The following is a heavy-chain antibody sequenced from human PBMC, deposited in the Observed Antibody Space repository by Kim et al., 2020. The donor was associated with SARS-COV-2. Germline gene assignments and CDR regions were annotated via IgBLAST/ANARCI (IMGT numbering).Heavy chain of an antibody. Sequence: GGSLRLSCAASGFTFSNAWMSWVRQAPGKGLEWVGRIKSKTDGGTTHYAAPVKGRFTISRDDSKNTLYLQMNSLKTEDTAVYYCTAVKRGYSYGHHYYYYGMDVWGQGTTVTVSS. CDR3: TAVKRGYSYGHHYYYYGMDV. D-gene: IGHD5-18*01. J-gene: IGHJ6*02. CDR2: IKSKTDGGTT. CDR1: GFTFSNAW. V-gene: IGHV3-15*01.